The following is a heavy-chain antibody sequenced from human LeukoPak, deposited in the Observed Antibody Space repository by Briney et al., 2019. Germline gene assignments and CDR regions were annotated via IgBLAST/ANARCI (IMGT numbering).Heavy chain of an antibody. Sequence: GGTLRLSCAASGFTFSSYAMSWVRQAPGKGPEWVALISYDGSNKYYADSVRGRFTISRDNSKNTLYLQMNSLRAEDTAVYYCARDMDYYDSSGYFDYWGQGTLVTVSS. CDR1: GFTFSSYA. D-gene: IGHD3-22*01. CDR2: ISYDGSNK. J-gene: IGHJ4*02. V-gene: IGHV3-30*04. CDR3: ARDMDYYDSSGYFDY.